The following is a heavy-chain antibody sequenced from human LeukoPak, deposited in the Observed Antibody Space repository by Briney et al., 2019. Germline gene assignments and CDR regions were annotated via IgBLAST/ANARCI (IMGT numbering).Heavy chain of an antibody. J-gene: IGHJ4*02. V-gene: IGHV3-23*01. CDR3: AKARAAVVEAAINY. D-gene: IGHD2-15*01. Sequence: GGSLRLSCAASGFNFSNYAMTWVRQAPGKGLEWVSTVNSNDRPYYADSVKGRFTISRDNSKNTLYLQMNTLRVEDTALYYCAKARAAVVEAAINYWGQGILVTASP. CDR2: VNSNDRP. CDR1: GFNFSNYA.